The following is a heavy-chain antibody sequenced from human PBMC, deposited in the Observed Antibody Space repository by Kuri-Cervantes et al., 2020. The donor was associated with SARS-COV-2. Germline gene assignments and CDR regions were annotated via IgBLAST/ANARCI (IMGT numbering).Heavy chain of an antibody. CDR1: KTTFPNYD. J-gene: IGHJ6*03. CDR3: ARGGWRTYYYYYMDV. CDR2: VKTNSGNT. D-gene: IGHD6-19*01. V-gene: IGHV1-8*01. Sequence: ASVKVSCKAPKTTFPNYDINWVRQATGQGLEWMGMVKTNSGNTLYAQIFQGRVTMTRDTSTSTAYMELSSLRSEDTAVYYCARGGWRTYYYYYMDVWGKGTTVTVSS.